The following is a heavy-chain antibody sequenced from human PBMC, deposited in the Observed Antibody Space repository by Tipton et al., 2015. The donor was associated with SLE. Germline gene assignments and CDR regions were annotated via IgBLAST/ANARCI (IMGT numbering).Heavy chain of an antibody. CDR2: IYHSGST. CDR1: GYSISSGYY. Sequence: TLSLTCAVSGYSISSGYYWGWIRPPPGKGLEWIGSIYHSGSTYYNPSLKSRVTISVDTSKNQFSLKLSSVTAADTAVYYCASDTSGSYPFDYWGQGTLVTVSS. V-gene: IGHV4-38-2*01. D-gene: IGHD1-26*01. J-gene: IGHJ4*02. CDR3: ASDTSGSYPFDY.